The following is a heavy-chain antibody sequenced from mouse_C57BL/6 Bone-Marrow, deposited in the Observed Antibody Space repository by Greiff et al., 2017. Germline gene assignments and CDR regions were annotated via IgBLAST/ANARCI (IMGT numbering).Heavy chain of an antibody. J-gene: IGHJ2*01. Sequence: EVKVVESGGGLVKPGGSLKLSCEASGFTFSDYGMHWVRQAPEKGLEWVAYISSGSSTIYYADTVKGRFTISRANAKNTLFLQMTSLRSEDTAMYYCARWGFDYWGQGTTLTVSS. CDR1: GFTFSDYG. V-gene: IGHV5-17*01. CDR2: ISSGSSTI. CDR3: ARWGFDY.